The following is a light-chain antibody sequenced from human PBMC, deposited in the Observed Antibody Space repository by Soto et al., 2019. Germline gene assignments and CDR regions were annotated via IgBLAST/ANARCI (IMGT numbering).Light chain of an antibody. J-gene: IGKJ1*01. Sequence: EIVLTQSPGTLSLSPGERATLSCRASQIIMRKYLAWYQQRFGQAPRLLIYDASRRATGIPDRFSGSGSGTDFTLTITGLEHEDFAVYYCQQFHISRTFGQGTKVEIK. CDR2: DAS. CDR1: QIIMRKY. CDR3: QQFHISRT. V-gene: IGKV3-20*01.